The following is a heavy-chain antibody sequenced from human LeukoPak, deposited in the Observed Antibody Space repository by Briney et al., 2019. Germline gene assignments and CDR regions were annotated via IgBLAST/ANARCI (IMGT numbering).Heavy chain of an antibody. V-gene: IGHV3-66*01. D-gene: IGHD5-12*01. Sequence: GGSLRLSCAASGFTVSSNYMSWVRQAPGKGLEWVSVIYSGGSTYDADSVRGRFTISRDYSKNTLYLQMNSLRAEDTAVYYCARDLSGYDPHYYYYGMDVWGQGTTVTVSS. CDR1: GFTVSSNY. J-gene: IGHJ6*02. CDR3: ARDLSGYDPHYYYYGMDV. CDR2: IYSGGST.